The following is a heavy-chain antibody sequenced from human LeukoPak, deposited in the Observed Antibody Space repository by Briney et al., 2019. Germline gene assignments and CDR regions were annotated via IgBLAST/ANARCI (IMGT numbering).Heavy chain of an antibody. D-gene: IGHD3-10*01. CDR2: IKKDGSEK. V-gene: IGHV3-7*04. J-gene: IGHJ4*02. Sequence: PGGSLRLSCAASGFTFGRYWMSAVRLTPGKGLEWVANIKKDGSEKYYVDTVKGRFTISRDDAKNSLYLQTNSLRPEDTAVYYCAREGRGLRFPRFGESPRFDSWGQGTLVTVSS. CDR1: GFTFGRYW. CDR3: AREGRGLRFPRFGESPRFDS.